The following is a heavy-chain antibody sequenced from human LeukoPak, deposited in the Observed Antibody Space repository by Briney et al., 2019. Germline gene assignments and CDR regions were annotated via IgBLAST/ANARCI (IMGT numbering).Heavy chain of an antibody. D-gene: IGHD6-13*01. CDR1: GFTFSSYA. V-gene: IGHV3-23*01. CDR2: ISGSGGST. Sequence: GGSLRLSCAASGFTFSSYAMSWVRQAPGKGLEWVSAISGSGGSTYYADSVKGRFTISRGNSKNTLYLQMNSLRAEDTAVYYCAKDVSAGIAADGFDPWGQGTLVTVSS. J-gene: IGHJ5*02. CDR3: AKDVSAGIAADGFDP.